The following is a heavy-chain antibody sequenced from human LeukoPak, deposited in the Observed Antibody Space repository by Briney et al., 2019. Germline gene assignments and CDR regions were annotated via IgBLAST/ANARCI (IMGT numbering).Heavy chain of an antibody. CDR2: INPKSGDT. CDR1: GYTFTDSY. CDR3: AREGSLGALDY. D-gene: IGHD1-26*01. Sequence: GASVKVSCKASGYTFTDSYIHWVRQAPGQGPEWMGWINPKSGDTTYARRFQGRVTMTRDSSIITAYMELSGLASDDSAVYSCAREGSLGALDYWGQGTLVTVSA. V-gene: IGHV1-2*02. J-gene: IGHJ4*02.